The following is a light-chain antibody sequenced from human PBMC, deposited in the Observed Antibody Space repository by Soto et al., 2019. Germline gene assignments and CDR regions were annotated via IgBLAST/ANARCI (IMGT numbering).Light chain of an antibody. CDR2: DAS. J-gene: IGKJ4*02. Sequence: EIVLTQSKATLYLSPGQRATLSCRASQSVGGYLDWYQQKPGHAPRLIIYDASNRASGIPARFSGSGSGTDFPLTLSSLGPEDLAVYYCHQRSNWPPLTFGGGTKVEIK. CDR3: HQRSNWPPLT. CDR1: QSVGGY. V-gene: IGKV3-11*01.